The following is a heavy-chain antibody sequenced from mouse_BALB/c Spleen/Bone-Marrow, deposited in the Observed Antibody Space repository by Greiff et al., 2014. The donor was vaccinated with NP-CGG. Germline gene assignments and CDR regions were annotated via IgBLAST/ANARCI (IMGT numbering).Heavy chain of an antibody. CDR1: GFNIKDYY. V-gene: IGHV14-1*02. J-gene: IGHJ4*01. Sequence: VQLQQSGAELVRPGALVKLSCKASGFNIKDYYIHWVKQRPEQGLEWIGWIDPENGNTIYDPKFQGKASITADTSSNTAYLRLSSLTSEDTAVYYCALYGSYAMDYWGQGTSVTVST. CDR3: ALYGSYAMDY. CDR2: IDPENGNT. D-gene: IGHD1-1*01.